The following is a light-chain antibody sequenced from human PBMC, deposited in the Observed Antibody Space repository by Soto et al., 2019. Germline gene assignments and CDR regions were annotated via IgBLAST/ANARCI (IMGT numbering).Light chain of an antibody. V-gene: IGKV1-39*01. CDR2: AAS. CDR1: QSISSY. Sequence: DIQMTQSPSSLSASVGDRVTITCRASQSISSYLNWYQQKPGKAPKLLIYAASSVQSGVPSRFSGSGSGTDFTLTISSLQPEDFATYHCQQTYSTPLTFGPGTKVDIK. J-gene: IGKJ3*01. CDR3: QQTYSTPLT.